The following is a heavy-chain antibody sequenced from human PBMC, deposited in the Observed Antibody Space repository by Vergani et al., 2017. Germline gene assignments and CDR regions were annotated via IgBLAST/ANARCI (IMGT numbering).Heavy chain of an antibody. CDR3: ARDPPRYSSSGWFDP. D-gene: IGHD6-6*01. CDR2: IYHSGST. CDR1: GYSISSGYY. V-gene: IGHV4-38-2*02. J-gene: IGHJ5*02. Sequence: QVQLQESGPGLVKPSETLSLTCTVSGYSISSGYYWGWIRQPPGKGLEWIGSIYHSGSTYYNPSLKSRVTRSVDTSKNQFSLKLSSVTAADTAVYYCARDPPRYSSSGWFDPWGQGTLVTVSS.